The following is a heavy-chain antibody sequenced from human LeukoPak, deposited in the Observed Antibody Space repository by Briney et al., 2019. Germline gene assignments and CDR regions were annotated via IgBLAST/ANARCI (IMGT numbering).Heavy chain of an antibody. Sequence: GGSLRLSCAASGFTFNTYGMHWVRQAPGKGLEWVAIIASDGRDKKYADSVKGRFTITRDNSKNTLYLQMNSLRAEDTAVYYCAKDGARGAAKYYFDYWGQGTLVTVSS. D-gene: IGHD6-13*01. V-gene: IGHV3-30*18. CDR2: IASDGRDK. CDR3: AKDGARGAAKYYFDY. CDR1: GFTFNTYG. J-gene: IGHJ4*02.